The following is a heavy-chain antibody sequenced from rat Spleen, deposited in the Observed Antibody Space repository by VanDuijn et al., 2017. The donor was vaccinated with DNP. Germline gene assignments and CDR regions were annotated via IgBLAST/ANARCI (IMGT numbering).Heavy chain of an antibody. V-gene: IGHV5-17*01. J-gene: IGHJ2*01. CDR1: GFTFSDYA. CDR2: IIYDGTTT. D-gene: IGHD1-10*01. CDR3: ARPITTVFDY. Sequence: EVQLVESGGGLVQPGNSLKLSCADSGFTFSDYAMAWVRQSPKKALEWVATIIYDGTTTYYRDSVKGRFTISRDNAKNTLFLQMDSLRSEDTATYYCARPITTVFDYWGQGVMVTISS.